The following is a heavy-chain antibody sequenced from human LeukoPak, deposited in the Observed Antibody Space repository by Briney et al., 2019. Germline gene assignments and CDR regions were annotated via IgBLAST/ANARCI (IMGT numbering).Heavy chain of an antibody. CDR2: ISGSGGST. D-gene: IGHD4-17*01. V-gene: IGHV3-23*01. CDR1: GFTFSSYA. Sequence: GGSLRLSCAASGFTFSSYAMSWVRQAPGKGLEWVSAISGSGGSTYYADSVKGRFTISRDNSKNTLYLQMNSLRAEDTAVYNCAREYTVTTFRWFDPWGQGTLVTVSS. J-gene: IGHJ5*02. CDR3: AREYTVTTFRWFDP.